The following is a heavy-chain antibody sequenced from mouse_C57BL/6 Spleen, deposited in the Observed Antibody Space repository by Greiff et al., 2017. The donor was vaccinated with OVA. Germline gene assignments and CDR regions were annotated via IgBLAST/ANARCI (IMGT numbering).Heavy chain of an antibody. CDR2: IYLVSGST. CDR3: ARGDSSRGRAVFDY. Sequence: QVQLQQSGAELVKPGASVKLSCTASGYTFTSYWMHWVKQRPGRGLEWIGRIYLVSGSTKYNEKFKSKATLTADKTSSTAYMQLSSLTSEDSAIYACARGDSSRGRAVFDYWGQGTTLTVAS. CDR1: GYTFTSYW. D-gene: IGHD3-3*01. V-gene: IGHV1-62-3*01. J-gene: IGHJ2*01.